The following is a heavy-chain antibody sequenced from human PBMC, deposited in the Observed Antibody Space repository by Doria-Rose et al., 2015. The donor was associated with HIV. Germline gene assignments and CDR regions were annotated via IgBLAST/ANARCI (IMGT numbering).Heavy chain of an antibody. D-gene: IGHD3-3*01. CDR2: ISWDSGAK. V-gene: IGHV3-9*01. J-gene: IGHJ6*03. CDR1: GFSFESYA. Sequence: VQLVQSGGGLVQPGRSLRLSCVSSGFSFESYAMHWVRLAPGKGLEWVAGISWDSGAKGNADSVEGRIAISRDNAKRSVYLEMRSLRPEDTAFYYCAKAPIIGPKYYFYMDVWGEGTSVTVSS. CDR3: AKAPIIGPKYYFYMDV.